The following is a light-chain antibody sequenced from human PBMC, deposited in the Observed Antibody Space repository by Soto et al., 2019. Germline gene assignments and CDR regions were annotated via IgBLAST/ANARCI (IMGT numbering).Light chain of an antibody. CDR1: SSDVGGYNY. Sequence: QSVLTQPASVSGSPGQSITISCTGTSSDVGGYNYVSWYQQHPGKAPTLMIYDVSNRPSVVSNRFSGSKSGNTASLTISGLQAKDEADYYCSSYTSSSTVVFGGGTKLTVL. V-gene: IGLV2-14*01. CDR3: SSYTSSSTVV. J-gene: IGLJ2*01. CDR2: DVS.